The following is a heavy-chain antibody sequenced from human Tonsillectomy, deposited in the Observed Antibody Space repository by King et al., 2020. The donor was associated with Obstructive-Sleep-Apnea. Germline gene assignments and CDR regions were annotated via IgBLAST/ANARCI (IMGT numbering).Heavy chain of an antibody. CDR2: ISSGSSPI. CDR3: ARKPPTGTASKLPDYYYGMDV. D-gene: IGHD1-1*01. V-gene: IGHV3-48*04. CDR1: GFTFSSYD. Sequence: VQLVESGGGLVQPGGSLRLSCAASGFTFSSYDMNWVRQAPGKGLEWVSYISSGSSPIYYANSARGRFTISRDNAKNSLYLQMNSLRAEDTAVDYCARKPPTGTASKLPDYYYGMDVWGQGTTVTVSS. J-gene: IGHJ6*02.